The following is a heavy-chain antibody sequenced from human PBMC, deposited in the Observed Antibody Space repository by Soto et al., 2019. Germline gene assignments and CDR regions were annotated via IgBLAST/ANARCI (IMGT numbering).Heavy chain of an antibody. CDR1: GGSISSSSYY. CDR3: ARSGPSSSFYARYYFDY. Sequence: SETLSLTCTVSGGSISSSSYYWGWIRQPPGKGLEWIGSSYYSGSTYYNPSLKRRVTISLDTSKNQFSLKLSSVTAADTAVYYCARSGPSSSFYARYYFDYWGQGTLVTVSS. J-gene: IGHJ4*02. V-gene: IGHV4-39*01. D-gene: IGHD6-6*01. CDR2: SYYSGST.